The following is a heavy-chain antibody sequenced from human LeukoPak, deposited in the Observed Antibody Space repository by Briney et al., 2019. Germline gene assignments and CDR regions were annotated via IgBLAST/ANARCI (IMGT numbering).Heavy chain of an antibody. CDR2: ISERGGST. J-gene: IGHJ4*02. V-gene: IGHV3-23*01. CDR1: GISLNNYA. D-gene: IGHD3-10*01. Sequence: GGSLRLSCVVSGISLNNYAMTWVRQAPGKGLEWVSYISERGGSTTYADYVKGRFTISRDTSLNTLYLQMNNLIAEDTAVYFCAKRGVVIRGLLVIGYHQEAYHYDFWGQGVLVTVSS. CDR3: AKRGVVIRGLLVIGYHQEAYHYDF.